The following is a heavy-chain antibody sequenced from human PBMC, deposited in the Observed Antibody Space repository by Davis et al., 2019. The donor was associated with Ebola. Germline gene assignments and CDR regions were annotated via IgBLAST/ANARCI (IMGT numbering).Heavy chain of an antibody. V-gene: IGHV4-59*06. Sequence: PSETLSLTCTVSGGSINSYYWGWIRQHPGKGLEWIAYMYYSGHTYYNPSLRSRVAMSLDTSKNQFSLNLYSVTAADTAVYYCARDLRYDSSGYDYYFYMDVWGKGTTVTVSS. CDR1: GGSINSYY. CDR3: ARDLRYDSSGYDYYFYMDV. D-gene: IGHD3-22*01. CDR2: MYYSGHT. J-gene: IGHJ6*03.